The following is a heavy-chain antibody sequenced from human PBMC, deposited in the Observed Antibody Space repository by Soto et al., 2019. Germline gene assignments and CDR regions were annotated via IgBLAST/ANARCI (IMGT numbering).Heavy chain of an antibody. V-gene: IGHV3-33*01. CDR1: GFTFSSYG. D-gene: IGHD5-18*01. CDR3: ARGYSYGYRVAARPRGAFDI. Sequence: QVQLVESGGGVVQPGRSLRLSCAASGFTFSSYGMHWVRQAPGKGLEWVAVIWYDGSNKYYADSVKGRFTISRDNSKNTLYLQMSSVRAEDTAVYYFARGYSYGYRVAARPRGAFDIWGQGTMVTVSS. CDR2: IWYDGSNK. J-gene: IGHJ3*02.